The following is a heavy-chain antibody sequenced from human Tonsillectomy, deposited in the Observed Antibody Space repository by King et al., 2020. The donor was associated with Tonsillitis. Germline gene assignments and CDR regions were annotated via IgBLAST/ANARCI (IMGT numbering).Heavy chain of an antibody. CDR2: ISGSGGST. J-gene: IGHJ4*02. CDR3: AKDRGSSGYSFDY. V-gene: IGHV3-23*04. CDR1: GFTFSSYA. D-gene: IGHD3-22*01. Sequence: VQLVESGGDLVQPGGSLRLSCAASGFTFSSYAMSWVRQAPGKGLEWVSAISGSGGSTFYADSVRGRFTISRDNSKNTLYLQMNSLRAEDTAVYYCAKDRGSSGYSFDYWGQGTLVTVSS.